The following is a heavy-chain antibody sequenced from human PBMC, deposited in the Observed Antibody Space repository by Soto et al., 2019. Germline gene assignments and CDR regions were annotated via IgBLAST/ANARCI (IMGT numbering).Heavy chain of an antibody. Sequence: GASVKVSCKASGGTFSSYAISWVRQAPGQGLEWMGGIIPIFGTANYAQKFQGRVTITADKSTSTAYMELSSLRSEDTAVYYCARIVGATRDYYYGMDVWGQGTTVTVSS. V-gene: IGHV1-69*06. D-gene: IGHD1-26*01. J-gene: IGHJ6*02. CDR1: GGTFSSYA. CDR3: ARIVGATRDYYYGMDV. CDR2: IIPIFGTA.